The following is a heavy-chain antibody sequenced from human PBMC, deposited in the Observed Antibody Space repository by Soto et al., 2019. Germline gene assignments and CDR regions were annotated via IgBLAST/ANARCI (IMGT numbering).Heavy chain of an antibody. CDR3: AKDPFRWYYGSGSPNGNFDP. Sequence: GGSLRLSCAASGFTFSSYAMSWARQAPGKGLEWVSAISGSGGSTYYADSVRGRFTISRDNSKNTLYLQMNSLRAEDTAVYYCAKDPFRWYYGSGSPNGNFDPWGQGTLVTVSS. CDR2: ISGSGGST. CDR1: GFTFSSYA. J-gene: IGHJ5*02. V-gene: IGHV3-23*01. D-gene: IGHD3-10*01.